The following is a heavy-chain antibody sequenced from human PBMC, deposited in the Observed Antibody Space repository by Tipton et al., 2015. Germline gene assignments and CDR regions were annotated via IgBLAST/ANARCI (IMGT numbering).Heavy chain of an antibody. Sequence: QLVQSGAEVKKPGSSVNVSCKASGGTFSSYAINWLRQVPGQGLEWMGGIIPVFGRPNYAQKFQGRVTITADESTTTAYMELSSLRSEDTAVYFCARGPGWDRLDYWGQGTLVTVSS. CDR1: GGTFSSYA. CDR2: IIPVFGRP. CDR3: ARGPGWDRLDY. V-gene: IGHV1-69*01. D-gene: IGHD1-26*01. J-gene: IGHJ4*02.